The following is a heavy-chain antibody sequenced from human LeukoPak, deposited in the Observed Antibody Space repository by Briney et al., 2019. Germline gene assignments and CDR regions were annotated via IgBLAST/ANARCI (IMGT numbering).Heavy chain of an antibody. D-gene: IGHD7-27*01. Sequence: PSETLSLTCTVSGGSISSGSYYWSWIRQPAVKGLEWIGRIYTSGSTNYNPSLKSRVTISVDTSKNQFSLKLSSVTAADTAVYYCASRKLGNDYWGQGTLVTVSS. CDR3: ASRKLGNDY. CDR1: GGSISSGSYY. J-gene: IGHJ4*02. V-gene: IGHV4-61*02. CDR2: IYTSGST.